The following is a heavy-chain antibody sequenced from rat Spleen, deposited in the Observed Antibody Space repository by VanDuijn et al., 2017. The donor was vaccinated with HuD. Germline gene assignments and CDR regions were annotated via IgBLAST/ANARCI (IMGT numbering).Heavy chain of an antibody. CDR3: TTDGNIGTTSNWVAC. CDR1: GFTFSNYY. V-gene: IGHV5-27*01. D-gene: IGHD1-5*01. Sequence: EVQLVESGGGLVQPGRSLKLSCAASGFTFSNYYMAWVRQAPTKGLEWVAYISTGGGSTYYRDSVKGRFTISKDNAKSTLYLQMDSLRSEDTATYFCTTDGNIGTTSNWVACWGQGTLVTVSS. CDR2: ISTGGGST. J-gene: IGHJ3*01.